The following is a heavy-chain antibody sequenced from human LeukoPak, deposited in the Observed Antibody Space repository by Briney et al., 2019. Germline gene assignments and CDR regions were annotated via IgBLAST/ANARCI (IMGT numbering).Heavy chain of an antibody. CDR2: IGIRGDT. V-gene: IGHV3-13*01. Sequence: GGSLRLSCAASGFTLIDYDMHWVRQVIGKGLEWVSAIGIRGDTHYSGSVKGRFTISRENAESSLYLQMNSLRAEDTAVYYCERGGIQVSGIDEFDYWGQGTLVTVSS. D-gene: IGHD6-19*01. CDR1: GFTLIDYD. CDR3: ERGGIQVSGIDEFDY. J-gene: IGHJ4*02.